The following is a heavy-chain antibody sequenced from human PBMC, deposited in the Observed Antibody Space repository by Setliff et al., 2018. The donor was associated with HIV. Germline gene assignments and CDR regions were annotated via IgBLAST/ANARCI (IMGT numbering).Heavy chain of an antibody. CDR1: GFTFNIYS. CDR3: ATSIHTRGAIDF. Sequence: GGSLRLSCTASGFTFNIYSMNWVRQAPGKGLEWVSYISRSSGTIYYAESVKGRFTISRDNAKNSLCLQMNSLRAEDTALYYCATSIHTRGAIDFWGQGTLVTVS. V-gene: IGHV3-48*01. J-gene: IGHJ4*02. D-gene: IGHD1-26*01. CDR2: ISRSSGTI.